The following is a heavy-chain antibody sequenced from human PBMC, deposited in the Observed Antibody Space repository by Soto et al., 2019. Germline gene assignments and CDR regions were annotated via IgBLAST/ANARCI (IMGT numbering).Heavy chain of an antibody. CDR2: INHSGST. V-gene: IGHV4-34*01. Sequence: PSETLSLTCAVYGGSFSGNYWIWIRQIPGKGLEWIGEINHSGSTNFNPSLKSRVTISIDTSKNQFSLRLSSVTAADTAVYHCARGSIPARGGFGDWGQGTQVTVSS. J-gene: IGHJ4*02. CDR3: ARGSIPARGGFGD. CDR1: GGSFSGNY. D-gene: IGHD6-6*01.